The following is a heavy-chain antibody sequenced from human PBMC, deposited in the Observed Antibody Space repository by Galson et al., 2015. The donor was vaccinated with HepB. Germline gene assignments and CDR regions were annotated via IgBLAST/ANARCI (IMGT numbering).Heavy chain of an antibody. D-gene: IGHD4-17*01. J-gene: IGHJ5*02. CDR2: MSPDGGTI. Sequence: SLRLSCAASGFTFSSFWMTWVRQAPGKGLEWVANMSPDGGTIHYMDSVKGRFTISRYNAKQSLYLQMNGLRVEDTALYYCVRVSYGHEVSDAWGQGTLVTVSS. CDR1: GFTFSSFW. CDR3: VRVSYGHEVSDA. V-gene: IGHV3-7*04.